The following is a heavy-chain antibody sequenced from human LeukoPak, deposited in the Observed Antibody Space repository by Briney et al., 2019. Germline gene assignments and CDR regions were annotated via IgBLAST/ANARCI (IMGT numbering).Heavy chain of an antibody. CDR3: ARELWYGYYYGMDV. Sequence: PGGSLRLSCAASGFTFSSYSMNWVRQAPGKGLEWVSSISSSSSYIYHADSVKGRFTISRDNAKNSLYLQMNSLRAEDTAVYYCARELWYGYYYGMDVWGQGTTVTVSS. CDR1: GFTFSSYS. J-gene: IGHJ6*02. D-gene: IGHD6-13*01. CDR2: ISSSSSYI. V-gene: IGHV3-21*01.